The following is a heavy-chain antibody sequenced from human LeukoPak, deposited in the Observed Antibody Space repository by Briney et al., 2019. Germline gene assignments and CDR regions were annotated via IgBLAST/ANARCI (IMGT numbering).Heavy chain of an antibody. J-gene: IGHJ4*02. CDR2: ISYDGSNK. D-gene: IGHD5-24*01. CDR1: GFTFSSYA. CDR3: AREMATTETSDY. V-gene: IGHV3-30-3*01. Sequence: PGGSLRLSCAASGFTFSSYAMHWVRQAPGKGLEWVAVISYDGSNKYYADSVKGRFIISRDSSKNTLYLQMNSLRGEDTAAYYCAREMATTETSDYWGQGALVTVSS.